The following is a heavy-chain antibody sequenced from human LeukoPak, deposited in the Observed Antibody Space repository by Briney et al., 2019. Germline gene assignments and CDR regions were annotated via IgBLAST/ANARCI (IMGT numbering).Heavy chain of an antibody. J-gene: IGHJ5*02. D-gene: IGHD3-16*02. CDR1: GYTFTSYG. CDR3: ARDRYTRQYSDNWFDP. CDR2: ISAYNGNT. V-gene: IGHV1-18*01. Sequence: ASVKVSCKASGYTFTSYGISWVRQAPGQGLEWMGWISAYNGNTNYAQNFQGRVTMTTDTSTSTAYMELRSLRSDDTAVYYCARDRYTRQYSDNWFDPWGQGTLVTVSS.